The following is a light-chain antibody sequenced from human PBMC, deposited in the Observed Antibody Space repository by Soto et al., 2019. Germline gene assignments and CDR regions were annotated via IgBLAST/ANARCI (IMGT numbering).Light chain of an antibody. CDR1: QSIDSW. J-gene: IGKJ4*01. CDR3: QQYKSCSLT. V-gene: IGKV1-5*03. CDR2: KTS. Sequence: DIQMTQSPSTLSASLGDRVTITCRASQSIDSWLAWYQQKPGKAPTLLIYKTSTLESGVPSRFSGSGSGTEFSLTISSLQPDDFAAYYCQQYKSCSLTFGGGTRVEVK.